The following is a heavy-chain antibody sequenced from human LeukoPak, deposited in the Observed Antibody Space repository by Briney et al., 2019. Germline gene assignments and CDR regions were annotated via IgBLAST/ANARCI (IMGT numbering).Heavy chain of an antibody. CDR1: GGSFSGYY. CDR3: ARGSSGYYGYFDY. Sequence: PSETLSLTCAVYGGSFSGYYWTWIRQPPGKGLEWIGEIIDTGSTKYNPSLKSRVTISVDTSKNQFSLKLSSVTAADTAVYYCARGSSGYYGYFDYWGQGTLVTVSS. D-gene: IGHD3-22*01. V-gene: IGHV4-34*01. J-gene: IGHJ4*02. CDR2: IIDTGST.